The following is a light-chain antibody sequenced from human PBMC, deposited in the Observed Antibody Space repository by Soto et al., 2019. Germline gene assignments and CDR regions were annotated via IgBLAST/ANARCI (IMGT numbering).Light chain of an antibody. CDR1: SGSVSTSYY. J-gene: IGLJ3*02. V-gene: IGLV8-61*01. Sequence: QTVVTQEPSFSVSPGGTVTLTCGLSSGSVSTSYYPSWYQQTPGQPPRTLIYSTNTRSSVVPDRFSGSILGNKAALTITGAQADDDSDYYCVLYMGSGLWVFGGGTKLTVL. CDR3: VLYMGSGLWV. CDR2: STN.